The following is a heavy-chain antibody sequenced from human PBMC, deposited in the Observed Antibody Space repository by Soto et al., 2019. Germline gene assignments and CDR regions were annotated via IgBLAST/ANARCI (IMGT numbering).Heavy chain of an antibody. CDR2: INPSGGRT. J-gene: IGHJ5*02. CDR1: GYIFTSFH. V-gene: IGHV1-46*01. Sequence: ASVKVSCKASGYIFTSFHMHLVRQAPGQGLEWMEMINPSGGRTEYAQKFQGRVTMTSDTSTSTVYMELSTLRSEDTAVYYCARAGINWLDPWGQGTQVTVSS. CDR3: ARAGINWLDP. D-gene: IGHD1-20*01.